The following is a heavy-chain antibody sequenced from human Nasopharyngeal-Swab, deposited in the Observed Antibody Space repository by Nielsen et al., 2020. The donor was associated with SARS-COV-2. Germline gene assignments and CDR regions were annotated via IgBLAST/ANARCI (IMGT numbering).Heavy chain of an antibody. D-gene: IGHD6-19*01. Sequence: LSLTCAASGFTFSSYSMNWVRQAPGKGLEWVSYISSSSTIYYADSVKGRFTISRDNAKNSLYLQMNSLRAEDTAVYYCARETGIAVAGTGWFDPWGQGTLVTVSS. V-gene: IGHV3-48*01. CDR2: ISSSSTI. J-gene: IGHJ5*02. CDR3: ARETGIAVAGTGWFDP. CDR1: GFTFSSYS.